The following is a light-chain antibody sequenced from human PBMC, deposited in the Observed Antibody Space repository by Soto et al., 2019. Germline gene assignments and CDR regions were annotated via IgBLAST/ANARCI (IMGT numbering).Light chain of an antibody. V-gene: IGKV1-39*01. CDR2: AAS. Sequence: DIQMTQSPSSLSASIGVTVTITCRASQSISSYVNWFQQKPGKAPKLLIYAASSLASGVPSRFSGSGSGTDDTLTISSLQPEDFATYYCQQSYSTPWTCSQGTKVDIK. CDR1: QSISSY. J-gene: IGKJ1*01. CDR3: QQSYSTPWT.